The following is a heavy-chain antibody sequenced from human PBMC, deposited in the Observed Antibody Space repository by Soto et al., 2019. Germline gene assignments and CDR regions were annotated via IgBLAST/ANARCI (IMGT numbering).Heavy chain of an antibody. CDR1: GGSLSSNY. J-gene: IGHJ6*02. V-gene: IGHV4-4*07. CDR2: INTSGSS. Sequence: SETLSLTCIVSGGSLSSNYWSWVRRPAGKGLEWIGRINTSGSSSYNPSLKSRVTMSVDTSKDQFSLNLSSVTAADTAVYYCARRLDVWGQGITVTVSS. CDR3: ARRLDV.